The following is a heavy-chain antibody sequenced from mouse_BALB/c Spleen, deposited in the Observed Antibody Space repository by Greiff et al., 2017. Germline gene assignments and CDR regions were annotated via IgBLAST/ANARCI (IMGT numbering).Heavy chain of an antibody. CDR2: IRLKSNNYAT. V-gene: IGHV6-6*02. D-gene: IGHD6-5*01. CDR3: TAYDYGAMGY. CDR1: GFTFSNYW. Sequence: EVKVVESGGGLVQPGGSMKLSCVASGFTFSNYWMNWVRQSPEKGLEWVAEIRLKSNNYATHYAESVKGRFTISRDDSKSSVYLQMNNLRAEDTGIYYYTAYDYGAMGYWGQGTSVTVSS. J-gene: IGHJ4*01.